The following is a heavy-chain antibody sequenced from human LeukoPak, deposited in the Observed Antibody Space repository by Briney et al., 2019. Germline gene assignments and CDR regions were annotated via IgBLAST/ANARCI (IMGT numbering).Heavy chain of an antibody. CDR2: VSAYNGNT. Sequence: ASVKVSCKASGYTFTGYYMHWVRQAPGQGLEWMGWVSAYNGNTNYAQKLQGRVTMTTDTSTSTAYMELRSLRSDDTAVYYCARDWRPMAYCSGGSCYNDAFDIWGQGTMVTVSS. CDR1: GYTFTGYY. V-gene: IGHV1-18*04. J-gene: IGHJ3*02. CDR3: ARDWRPMAYCSGGSCYNDAFDI. D-gene: IGHD2-15*01.